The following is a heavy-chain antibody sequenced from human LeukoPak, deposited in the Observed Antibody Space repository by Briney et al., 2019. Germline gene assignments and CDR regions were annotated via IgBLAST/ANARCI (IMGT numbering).Heavy chain of an antibody. D-gene: IGHD3-22*01. CDR2: ISYDGSNK. CDR1: GFTFSSYA. V-gene: IGHV3-30*04. Sequence: GGSLRLSCAASGFTFSSYAMHWVRQAPGKGLEWVAVISYDGSNKYYADSVKGRFTISRDNSKNTLYLQMNSLRAEDTAVYYCAREGYDDSSGYYFGYWGQGTLVTVSS. CDR3: AREGYDDSSGYYFGY. J-gene: IGHJ4*02.